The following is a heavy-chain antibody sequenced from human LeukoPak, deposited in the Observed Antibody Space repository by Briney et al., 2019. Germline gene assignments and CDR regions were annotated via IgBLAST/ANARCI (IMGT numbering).Heavy chain of an antibody. CDR2: TYYSGST. CDR1: GGSISSYY. V-gene: IGHV4-59*08. CDR3: ARHYSGSYYEFDY. D-gene: IGHD1-26*01. J-gene: IGHJ4*02. Sequence: SETLSLTCTVSGGSISSYYWSWIRQPPGKGLEWIGYTYYSGSTNYNPSLKSRVTISVDTSKNQFSLKLSSVTAADTAVYYCARHYSGSYYEFDYWGQGTLVTVSS.